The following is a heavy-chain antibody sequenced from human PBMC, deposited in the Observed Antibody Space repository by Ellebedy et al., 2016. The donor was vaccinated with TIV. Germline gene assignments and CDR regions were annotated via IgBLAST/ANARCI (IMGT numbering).Heavy chain of an antibody. J-gene: IGHJ4*02. CDR1: GFTFSDYY. V-gene: IGHV3-11*01. CDR2: ISSSGSTI. Sequence: GESLKISXAASGFTFSDYYMSWIRQAPGKGLEWVSYISSSGSTIYYADSVKGRFTISRDNAKNSLYLQMNSLRAEDTAVYYCARDRGIVGATIESNWGQGTLVTVSS. D-gene: IGHD1-26*01. CDR3: ARDRGIVGATIESN.